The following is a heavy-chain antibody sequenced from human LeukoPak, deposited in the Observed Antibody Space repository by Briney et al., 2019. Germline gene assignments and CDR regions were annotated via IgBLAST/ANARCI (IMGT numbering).Heavy chain of an antibody. D-gene: IGHD6-13*01. CDR2: ISPYDGNT. Sequence: ASVTVSCKASGSTFTNYGISWVRQAPGQGLEWMGWISPYDGNTNYAQRLQGRVAMTTDTSTRTAYMELRSLTSDDTAVYYCARDQPIAAAAQGYWGQGTLVTVSS. J-gene: IGHJ4*02. CDR1: GSTFTNYG. CDR3: ARDQPIAAAAQGY. V-gene: IGHV1-18*01.